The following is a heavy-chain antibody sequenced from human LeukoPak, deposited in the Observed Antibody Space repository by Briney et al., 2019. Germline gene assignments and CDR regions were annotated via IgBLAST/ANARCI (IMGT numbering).Heavy chain of an antibody. CDR1: GFTFSSYA. J-gene: IGHJ4*02. Sequence: GGSLRLSCAASGFTFSSYAMRWVRQAPGKGLEWVSAISGSGGSTYYADSVKGRFTISRDNSKNTLYLQMNSLRAEDTAVYYCAKDVGKWESLHFFDYWGQGTLVTVST. V-gene: IGHV3-23*01. D-gene: IGHD1-26*01. CDR3: AKDVGKWESLHFFDY. CDR2: ISGSGGST.